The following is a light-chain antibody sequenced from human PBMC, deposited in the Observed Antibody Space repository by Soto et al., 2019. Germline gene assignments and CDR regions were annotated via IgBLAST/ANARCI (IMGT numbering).Light chain of an antibody. CDR2: DAS. CDR3: QQYTGYSRT. V-gene: IGKV1-5*01. Sequence: DIQMTQSPSTLSASVGARVPITCRASQSISSRLAWYQLKPGKAPKLLISDASNLERGVPSTFSGSGSGTEFTLTISTLQPDDFATYYCQQYTGYSRTFGQGTKV. J-gene: IGKJ1*01. CDR1: QSISSR.